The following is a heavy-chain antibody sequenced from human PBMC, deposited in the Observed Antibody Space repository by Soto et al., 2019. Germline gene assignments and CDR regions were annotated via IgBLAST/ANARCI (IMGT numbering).Heavy chain of an antibody. CDR2: ISSSSTTK. D-gene: IGHD3-22*01. CDR1: GFTFSSYS. CDR3: AKGSSASRPYYFDY. J-gene: IGHJ4*02. Sequence: GGSLRLSCAASGFTFSSYSMNWVRQAPGKGLEWVSYISSSSTTKYYADSVKGRFTISRDNSKNTLFLQMNYLRADDTAVYYCAKGSSASRPYYFDYWGQGTLVTVSS. V-gene: IGHV3-48*01.